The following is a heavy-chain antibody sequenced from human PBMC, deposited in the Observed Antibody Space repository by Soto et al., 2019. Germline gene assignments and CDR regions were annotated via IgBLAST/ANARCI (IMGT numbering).Heavy chain of an antibody. CDR2: INPYDGHT. CDR1: GYTFTNYG. CDR3: ATTTAGDY. J-gene: IGHJ4*02. Sequence: QVQLVQSGAEVKNPGASVKVSCTASGYTFTNYGITWVRQAPGQGLEWMGWINPYDGHTNYAQKFQGRVTMTTDTSTSTVYMEVKSLTSHDTAVYYCATTTAGDYWGQGTLVTVSS. D-gene: IGHD6-13*01. V-gene: IGHV1-18*04.